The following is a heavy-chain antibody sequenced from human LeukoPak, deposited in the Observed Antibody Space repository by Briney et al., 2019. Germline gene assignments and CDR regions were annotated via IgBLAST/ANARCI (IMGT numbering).Heavy chain of an antibody. D-gene: IGHD6-13*01. CDR3: ARAAAGLYYYYYMDV. CDR2: ISSSGSTI. J-gene: IGHJ6*03. Sequence: GGSLRLSCAASGFTFSDYYMSWIRQAPGKGLEWVSYISSSGSTIYYADSVKGRFTISRDNAKNSLYLQMNSLRAEDTAVYYCARAAAGLYYYYYMDVWGKGTTVTVSS. CDR1: GFTFSDYY. V-gene: IGHV3-11*04.